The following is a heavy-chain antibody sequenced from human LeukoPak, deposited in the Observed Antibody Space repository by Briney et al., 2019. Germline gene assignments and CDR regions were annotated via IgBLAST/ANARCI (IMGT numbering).Heavy chain of an antibody. D-gene: IGHD3-3*01. CDR1: GFVFSDAW. CDR3: TTVSAIFGVVIPDY. CDR2: VKSKANGEKT. V-gene: IGHV3-15*01. J-gene: IGHJ4*02. Sequence: GGSLRLSCAVSGFVFSDAWMSWVRQAPGKGLEWVGRVKSKANGEKTDYAAPVKGRFSISRDDSKNTLFLQMYSLRTEDTGIYYCTTVSAIFGVVIPDYWGQGTLVSVSP.